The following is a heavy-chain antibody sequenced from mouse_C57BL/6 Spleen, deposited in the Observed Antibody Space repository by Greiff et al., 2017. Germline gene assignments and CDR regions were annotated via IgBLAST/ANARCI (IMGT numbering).Heavy chain of an antibody. J-gene: IGHJ1*03. CDR2: IYPGSGST. CDR1: GYTFTSYW. V-gene: IGHV1-55*01. CDR3: ARKEYFDV. Sequence: QVHVKQPGAELVKPGASVKMSCKASGYTFTSYWITWVKQRPGQGLEWIGDIYPGSGSTNYNEKFKSKATLTVDTSSSTAYMQLSSLTSEDSAVYYCARKEYFDVWGTGTTVTVSS.